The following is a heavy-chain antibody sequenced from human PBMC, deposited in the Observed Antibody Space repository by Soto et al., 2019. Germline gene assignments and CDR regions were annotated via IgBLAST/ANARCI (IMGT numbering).Heavy chain of an antibody. D-gene: IGHD3-22*01. CDR1: GFTFSNSA. J-gene: IGHJ5*02. CDR3: ANDPAYDLNWFDP. CDR2: ISYDGSYR. Sequence: GGSLRLSCAASGFTFSNSAMVWVRQAPGKGLEWVALISYDGSYRYYADSVKGRFTISRDNSKNILYLQMNSLRADDTAVYYCANDPAYDLNWFDPWGQGTLVTVSS. V-gene: IGHV3-30*18.